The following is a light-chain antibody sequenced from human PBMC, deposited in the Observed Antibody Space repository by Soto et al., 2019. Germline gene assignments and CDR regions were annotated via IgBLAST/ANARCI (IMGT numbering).Light chain of an antibody. Sequence: IVLTQSPGTLSLSPGERATLSCRASQSVSSNNLAWYQQTPGQAPRLLIFGASSRATGLPDRFSASGSGTDFTLTISRLEPEDFAVYYCQQYGTSPWTFGQGTKVEIK. CDR3: QQYGTSPWT. V-gene: IGKV3-20*01. CDR1: QSVSSNN. J-gene: IGKJ1*01. CDR2: GAS.